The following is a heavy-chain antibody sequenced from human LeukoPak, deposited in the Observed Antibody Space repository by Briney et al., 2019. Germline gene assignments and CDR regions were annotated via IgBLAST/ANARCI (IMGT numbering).Heavy chain of an antibody. CDR1: GFTFSSFG. Sequence: PGRSLRLSCAASGFTFSSFGMHWVRQAPGKRLEWVAVIWYDGTNDYYADSVKGRFTISRDNSKNTLYLQMNSLRVDDTAVYYCVRDKGSSWYGPIDYWGQGTLVTVSS. CDR2: IWYDGTND. J-gene: IGHJ4*02. CDR3: VRDKGSSWYGPIDY. D-gene: IGHD6-13*01. V-gene: IGHV3-33*01.